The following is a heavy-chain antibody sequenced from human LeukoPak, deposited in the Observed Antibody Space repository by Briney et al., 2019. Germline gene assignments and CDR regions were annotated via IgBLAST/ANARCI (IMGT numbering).Heavy chain of an antibody. CDR1: GLSFSSYG. CDR2: ISENGASI. CDR3: AKGSYYYDSTGYSPAPGD. J-gene: IGHJ4*02. V-gene: IGHV3-23*01. D-gene: IGHD3-22*01. Sequence: GGSLRLSCAASGLSFSSYGMSWVRQAPGQGLEWVSSISENGASIYYADSVKGRFTISRDNSKNTLHLQMNSLRAEDTAVYFCAKGSYYYDSTGYSPAPGDWGQGTLVTVSS.